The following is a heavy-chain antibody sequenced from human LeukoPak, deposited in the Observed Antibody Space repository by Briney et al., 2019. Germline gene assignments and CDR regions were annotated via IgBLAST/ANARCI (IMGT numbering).Heavy chain of an antibody. CDR2: IWYDGSNK. J-gene: IGHJ4*02. CDR3: ARDRNSDTAMVH. Sequence: PGGSLRLSCAASGFTFSSYGMHWVRQAPGKGLEWVAVIWYDGSNKYYADSVKGRFTISRDNSKNTLYLQMNSLRAEDTAVYYCARDRNSDTAMVHWGQGTLVTASS. CDR1: GFTFSSYG. V-gene: IGHV3-33*01. D-gene: IGHD5-18*01.